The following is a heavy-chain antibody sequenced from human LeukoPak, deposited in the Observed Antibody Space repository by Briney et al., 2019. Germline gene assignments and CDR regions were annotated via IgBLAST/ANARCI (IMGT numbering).Heavy chain of an antibody. CDR3: ATLGEYYDSSGYYYN. V-gene: IGHV4-39*07. CDR1: GVSISSGDYY. CDR2: INHSGST. Sequence: SETLSLTCTVSGVSISSGDYYWSWIRQPPGKGLEWIGEINHSGSTNYNPSLKSRVTISVDTSKNQFSLKLTSVTAADTAVYYCATLGEYYDSSGYYYNWGQGTLVTVSS. D-gene: IGHD3-22*01. J-gene: IGHJ4*02.